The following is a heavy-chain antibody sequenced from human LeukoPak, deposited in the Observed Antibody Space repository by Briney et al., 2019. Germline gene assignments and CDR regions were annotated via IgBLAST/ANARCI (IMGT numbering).Heavy chain of an antibody. CDR1: GLTFSSYG. Sequence: GGSLRLSCAASGLTFSSYGMHWVRQAPGKGLEWVAFIRYDGSNKYYVDSVKGRFTISRDNSKNTLYLQMNSLRAEDTAVYYCAKDLTRVAARPGNCFDPWGQGTLVTVSS. D-gene: IGHD6-6*01. CDR3: AKDLTRVAARPGNCFDP. J-gene: IGHJ5*02. CDR2: IRYDGSNK. V-gene: IGHV3-30*02.